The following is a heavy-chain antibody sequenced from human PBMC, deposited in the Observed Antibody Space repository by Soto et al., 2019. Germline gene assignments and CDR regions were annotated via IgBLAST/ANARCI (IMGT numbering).Heavy chain of an antibody. CDR3: ARDGLAARGENYYGMDV. J-gene: IGHJ6*02. CDR1: GGSISSYY. D-gene: IGHD6-6*01. V-gene: IGHV4-4*07. CDR2: IYTSGST. Sequence: SETLSLTCTVSGGSISSYYWSWIRQPAGKGLEWIGRIYTSGSTNYNPSLKSRVTMSVDTSKNQFSLKLSSVTAADTAVYYCARDGLAARGENYYGMDVWGQGTTGTVS.